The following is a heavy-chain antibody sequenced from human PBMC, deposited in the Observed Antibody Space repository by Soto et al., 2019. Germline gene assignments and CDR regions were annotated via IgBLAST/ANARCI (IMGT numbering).Heavy chain of an antibody. D-gene: IGHD5-12*01. CDR1: GYSFTSYW. J-gene: IGHJ6*02. CDR3: ARRKNSGYDFWYYCMDV. Sequence: PGESLKISCKGSGYSFTSYWISWVRQMPGKGLEWMGRIDPSDSYTNYSPSFQGHVTISADKSISTAYLQWSSLKASDTAMYYCARRKNSGYDFWYYCMDVWGQGTTVTVSS. CDR2: IDPSDSYT. V-gene: IGHV5-10-1*01.